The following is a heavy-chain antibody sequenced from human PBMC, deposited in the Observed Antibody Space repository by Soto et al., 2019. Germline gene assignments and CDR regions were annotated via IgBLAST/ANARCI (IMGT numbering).Heavy chain of an antibody. Sequence: EVQLVESGGGLVQPGGSLRLSCAASGFSFSDYEMNWVRQAPGKGLEWVSFISTTGTTYYADSVGGRFRFSKDNTKNSLSLQMNSLTAEDTAVYYCARGYGVAYGFDFWGQGSLVTVSS. V-gene: IGHV3-48*03. CDR2: ISTTGTT. J-gene: IGHJ4*02. D-gene: IGHD3-16*01. CDR3: ARGYGVAYGFDF. CDR1: GFSFSDYE.